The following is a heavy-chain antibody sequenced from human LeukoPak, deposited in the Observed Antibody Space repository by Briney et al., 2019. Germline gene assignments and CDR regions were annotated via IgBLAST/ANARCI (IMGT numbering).Heavy chain of an antibody. CDR3: AKDRGSGYYLYYLDY. Sequence: GGSLRLSCAASGFTFSNYAMSWVRQAPGKGLEWVSAISGSGGSTYYADSVKGRFTISRDNSKNTLYLQMNSLRAEGTAVYYCAKDRGSGYYLYYLDYWGQGTLVTVSS. V-gene: IGHV3-23*01. CDR1: GFTFSNYA. CDR2: ISGSGGST. D-gene: IGHD3-22*01. J-gene: IGHJ4*02.